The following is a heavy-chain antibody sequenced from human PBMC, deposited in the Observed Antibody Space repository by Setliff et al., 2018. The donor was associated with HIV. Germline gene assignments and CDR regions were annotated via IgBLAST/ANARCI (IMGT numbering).Heavy chain of an antibody. CDR3: TSRSDYVWGSYRHAFDI. CDR1: GYTLTELS. J-gene: IGHJ3*02. CDR2: FDPEDGET. Sequence: GASVKVSCKVSGYTLTELSRHWVRQAPGKGLEWMGGFDPEDGETIYAQKFQGRVTMTEDISTDTAYMELRRLRSEDTAVYYCTSRSDYVWGSYRHAFDIWGQGTMVTV. D-gene: IGHD3-16*02. V-gene: IGHV1-24*01.